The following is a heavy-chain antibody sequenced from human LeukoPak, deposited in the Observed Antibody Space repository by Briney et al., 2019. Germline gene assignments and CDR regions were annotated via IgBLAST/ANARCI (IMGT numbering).Heavy chain of an antibody. D-gene: IGHD3-10*01. J-gene: IGHJ4*02. V-gene: IGHV3-23*01. Sequence: PGGSLRLSCATSGFTFTTYAMNWVRQAPGKGLEWVSTISGSSSGTYYADSVKGRFTISRDNSKNTLYLQMDSLRADDTAVYYCAIWDYWGQGTLVTVSS. CDR2: ISGSSSGT. CDR3: AIWDY. CDR1: GFTFTTYA.